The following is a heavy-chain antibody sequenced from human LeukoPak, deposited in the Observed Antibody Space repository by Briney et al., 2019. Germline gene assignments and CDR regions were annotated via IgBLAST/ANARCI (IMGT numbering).Heavy chain of an antibody. CDR2: ISAYNGNT. J-gene: IGHJ3*02. CDR3: AREDSSSWPTAFDI. V-gene: IGHV1-18*04. CDR1: GHTFTGYY. D-gene: IGHD6-13*01. Sequence: GASVKVSCKASGHTFTGYYMHWVRQAPGQGLEWMGWISAYNGNTNYAQKLQGRVTMTTDTSTSTAYMELRSLRSDDTAVYYCAREDSSSWPTAFDIWGQGTMVTVSS.